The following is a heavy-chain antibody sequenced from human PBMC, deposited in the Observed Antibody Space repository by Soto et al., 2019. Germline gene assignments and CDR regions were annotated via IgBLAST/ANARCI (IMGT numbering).Heavy chain of an antibody. V-gene: IGHV1-69*13. CDR1: GGTFSSYA. D-gene: IGHD4-4*01. CDR2: IIPIFGTA. J-gene: IGHJ6*02. CDR3: ARDFTDHYYYYGMEV. Sequence: VKVSCKASGGTFSSYAISWVRQAPGQGLEWMGGIIPIFGTANYAQKFQGRVTITADESTSTAYMELSSLRSEDTAVYYCARDFTDHYYYYGMEVWGQGTTVTVSS.